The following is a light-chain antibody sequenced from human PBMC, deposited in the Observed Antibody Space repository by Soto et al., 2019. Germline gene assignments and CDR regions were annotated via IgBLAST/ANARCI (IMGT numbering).Light chain of an antibody. CDR2: DVS. CDR1: SSDIGAYIH. Sequence: QSVLTQPASVSGSPGQSIAVSCSGTSSDIGAYIHVSWYQQHPGKAPKLMIYDVSNRPSGVSDRFSGSKSGNTASLTISGLQAEDEADYYCTSYTTSGTYVFGAGTKRTVL. CDR3: TSYTTSGTYV. V-gene: IGLV2-14*03. J-gene: IGLJ1*01.